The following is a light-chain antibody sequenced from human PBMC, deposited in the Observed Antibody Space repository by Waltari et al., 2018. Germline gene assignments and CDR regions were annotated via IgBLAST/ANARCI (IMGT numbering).Light chain of an antibody. Sequence: DIVLTQSPATLSLYTGERATLSCRASQHINMNLTWYQQKPGQAPRPLFYGASTRESGVPARFSGSGSGTEFTLTISSLQSEDFGLYYCQHYNDWPPWTFGQGTRVE. J-gene: IGKJ1*01. CDR1: QHINMN. CDR3: QHYNDWPPWT. V-gene: IGKV3-15*01. CDR2: GAS.